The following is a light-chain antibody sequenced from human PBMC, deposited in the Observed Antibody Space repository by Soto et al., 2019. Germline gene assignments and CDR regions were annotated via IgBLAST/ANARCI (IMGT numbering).Light chain of an antibody. CDR3: QQTTSFPRT. Sequence: DIQLTESPSTLSASVGDRVTLTCRASQSVLNWLAWYQQKKGKAPKLLIYDASSLESGVPSRLRGSGYGTDLTITISSMKNEDFETYYCQQTTSFPRTFGQGTKVDIK. J-gene: IGKJ1*01. CDR2: DAS. V-gene: IGKV1-5*01. CDR1: QSVLNW.